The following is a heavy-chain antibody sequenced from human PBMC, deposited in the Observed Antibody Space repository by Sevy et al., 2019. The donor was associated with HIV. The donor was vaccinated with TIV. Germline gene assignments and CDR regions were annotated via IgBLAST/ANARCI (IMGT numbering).Heavy chain of an antibody. V-gene: IGHV4-59*01. CDR3: ARGGRDQYQLDYFDY. D-gene: IGHD2-2*01. J-gene: IGHJ4*02. CDR2: SGST. Sequence: SEILSLTCTVSGVSISNYYWAWIRQPPGKGLECVGFSGSTNYNPSLKSRVTTSVDTSKNHFSLKLSSVTVADSAIYYCARGGRDQYQLDYFDYWGQGTLVTVSS. CDR1: GVSISNYY.